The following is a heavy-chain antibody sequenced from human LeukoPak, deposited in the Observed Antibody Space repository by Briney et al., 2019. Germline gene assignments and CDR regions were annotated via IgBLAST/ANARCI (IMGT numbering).Heavy chain of an antibody. CDR2: VSGDRSMI. V-gene: IGHV3-11*01. CDR3: AKSRTTVDY. D-gene: IGHD4-11*01. CDR1: GFTFSDYY. Sequence: IPGGSLRLSCTASGFTFSDYYMSWIRQAPGKGLEWVAYVSGDRSMIYHIDSVKGRFTISRDNAKNSLFLQMNNLRAEDTAVYYCAKSRTTVDYWGQGTLVTVSS. J-gene: IGHJ4*02.